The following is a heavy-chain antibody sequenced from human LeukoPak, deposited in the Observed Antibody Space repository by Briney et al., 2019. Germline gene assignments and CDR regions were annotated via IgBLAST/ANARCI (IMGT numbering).Heavy chain of an antibody. V-gene: IGHV3-21*01. Sequence: KTGGSLRLSCAASGFTFSSYSMNWVRQAPGKGLEWVSPISSSSSYIYYADSVKGRFTLSRDNAKNSLYLQMNSLRAEDTAVYYCAREPAYSKVYWGQGTLVTVSS. CDR3: AREPAYSKVY. J-gene: IGHJ4*02. CDR2: ISSSSSYI. D-gene: IGHD4-11*01. CDR1: GFTFSSYS.